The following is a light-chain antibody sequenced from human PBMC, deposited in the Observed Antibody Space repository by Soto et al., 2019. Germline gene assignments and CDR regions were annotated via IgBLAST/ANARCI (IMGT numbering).Light chain of an antibody. Sequence: DIQMTQSPSTLSASVGDRVTITCRASQSLGIWLAWHQQKPGKAPKLLIYDASTLKSGVPSRFSGSGSGTKVTLTISNLQPDDFATYYCQEYNSYSGTFGQGTKVEVK. V-gene: IGKV1-5*01. CDR2: DAS. J-gene: IGKJ1*01. CDR3: QEYNSYSGT. CDR1: QSLGIW.